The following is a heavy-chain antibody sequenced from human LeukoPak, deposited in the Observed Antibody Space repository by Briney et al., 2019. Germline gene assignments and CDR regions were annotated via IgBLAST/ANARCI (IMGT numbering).Heavy chain of an antibody. D-gene: IGHD3-10*01. J-gene: IGHJ6*02. CDR1: GVSISSGGYY. V-gene: IGHV4-31*03. CDR3: ARDITMVRGVRGMDV. CDR2: IYYSGST. Sequence: SETLSLTCTVSGVSISSGGYYWRWIRQHPGKGMEWIGYIYYSGSTYYNPSLKSRITISVDTSKNQFSLKLSSVTAADTAVYYCARDITMVRGVRGMDVWGQGTTVTVSS.